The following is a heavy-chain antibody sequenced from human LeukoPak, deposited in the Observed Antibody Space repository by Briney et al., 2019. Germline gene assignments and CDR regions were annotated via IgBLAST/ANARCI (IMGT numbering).Heavy chain of an antibody. CDR3: ARGGDQATDLFRYMDV. D-gene: IGHD3-16*01. V-gene: IGHV3-21*01. J-gene: IGHJ6*03. CDR1: GFTFSSYS. Sequence: GRSLTLSCAASGFTFSSYSMSCVRQPPGNWLEWVSSISSSSSYTSYAASVKGPFTLSRDKATNSLYLQMNSLRAEDRAVYYCARGGDQATDLFRYMDVWGKGTTVTVSS. CDR2: ISSSSSYT.